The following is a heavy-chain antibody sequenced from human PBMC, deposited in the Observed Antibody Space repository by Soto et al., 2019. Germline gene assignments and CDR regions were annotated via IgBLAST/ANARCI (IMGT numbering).Heavy chain of an antibody. J-gene: IGHJ6*02. CDR2: ISYDGRHT. Sequence: QVQLVESGGGVVQSGRSLRLSCVTSGFRFGDYAMHWVRQAPGKGLVWVAVISYDGRHTYYADSVKGLFTISRDNSRNTLSLLMNSLRDDTAVYYCARDRVWSRMRVYGMDVWGRGTTVTVSS. CDR1: GFRFGDYA. CDR3: ARDRVWSRMRVYGMDV. D-gene: IGHD3-3*01. V-gene: IGHV3-30*03.